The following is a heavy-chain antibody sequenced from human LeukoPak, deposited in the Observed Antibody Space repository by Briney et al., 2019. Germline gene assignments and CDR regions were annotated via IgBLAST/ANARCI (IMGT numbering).Heavy chain of an antibody. J-gene: IGHJ4*02. Sequence: ASVKVSCKASGGTFSSYAISWVRQAPGQGLEWMGWISAYNGSTNYAQKLQGRVTMTTDTSTSTAYMELRSLRSDDTAVYYCARAEYCSSTSCYSGGRLYSSSAGDYWGQGTLVTVSS. CDR3: ARAEYCSSTSCYSGGRLYSSSAGDY. V-gene: IGHV1-18*01. D-gene: IGHD2-2*01. CDR2: ISAYNGST. CDR1: GGTFSSYA.